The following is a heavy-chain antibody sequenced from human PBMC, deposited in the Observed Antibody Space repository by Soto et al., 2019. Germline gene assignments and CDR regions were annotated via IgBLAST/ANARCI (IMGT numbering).Heavy chain of an antibody. CDR2: ISSSSSTI. Sequence: GGSLRLSCAASGFTFISYSMNWVRQAPGKGLEWVSYISSSSSTIYYADSVKGRFTISRDNAKNSLYLQMNSLRAEDTAVYYCARDYMLRGVISHLWGQGTLVTVAS. CDR1: GFTFISYS. V-gene: IGHV3-48*01. J-gene: IGHJ5*02. D-gene: IGHD3-10*01. CDR3: ARDYMLRGVISHL.